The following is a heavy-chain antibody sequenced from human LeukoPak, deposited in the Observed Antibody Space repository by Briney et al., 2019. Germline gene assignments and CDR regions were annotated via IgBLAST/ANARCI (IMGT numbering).Heavy chain of an antibody. CDR1: GGSFSSEY. J-gene: IGHJ4*02. D-gene: IGHD3-22*01. Sequence: SETLSLTCTVSGGSFSSEYWSWIRQPPGKGLEWIGYIYYSGITNYNPSLKSRVTISVDTSKNQFSLKLSSVTAADTAVYYCARLHYDSSGDYYFDYWGQGTLVTVSS. CDR3: ARLHYDSSGDYYFDY. V-gene: IGHV4-59*08. CDR2: IYYSGIT.